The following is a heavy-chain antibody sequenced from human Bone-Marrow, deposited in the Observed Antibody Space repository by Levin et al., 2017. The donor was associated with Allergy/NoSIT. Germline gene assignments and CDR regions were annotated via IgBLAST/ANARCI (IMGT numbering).Heavy chain of an antibody. J-gene: IGHJ3*02. CDR3: ALEGSGRSPFDALDS. CDR2: ISYDGSNK. Sequence: GGSLRLSCAASGFTFSSYGMHWVRQAPGKGLEWVAVISYDGSNKYYADSVKGRFTISRDNSKNTLYLQMNSLRAEDTAVYYCALEGSGRSPFDALDSWGQGTMVTVSS. CDR1: GFTFSSYG. V-gene: IGHV3-30*03. D-gene: IGHD3-10*01.